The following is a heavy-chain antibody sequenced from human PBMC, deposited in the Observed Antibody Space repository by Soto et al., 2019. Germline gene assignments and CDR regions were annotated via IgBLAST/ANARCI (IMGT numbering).Heavy chain of an antibody. CDR3: VRDPPGSGRYLYNGLHV. D-gene: IGHD3-10*01. Sequence: EVQLVESGGGLGQPGGSLRLSCVASGFAFNDYWMHWVRQAPGKGLMWVSLINKGGSSTTYADSVKGRFTISRDNARNRLYLQMNNLRDDDTAVYFCVRDPPGSGRYLYNGLHVWGQGTTVTVSS. V-gene: IGHV3-74*01. J-gene: IGHJ6*02. CDR1: GFAFNDYW. CDR2: INKGGSST.